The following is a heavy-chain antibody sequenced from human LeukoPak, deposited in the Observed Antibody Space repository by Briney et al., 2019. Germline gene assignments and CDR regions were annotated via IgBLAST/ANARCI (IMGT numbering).Heavy chain of an antibody. Sequence: SETLSLTCTVSGGSMSSYYWSWIRQPPGKGLEWIGYIYYSGSTNYNPSLKSRVTISVDTSKNQFSLNLTSVTAADTALYYCARHRKSARNYLYYYMDVWGKGTTVTVSS. CDR1: GGSMSSYY. CDR2: IYYSGST. D-gene: IGHD6-6*01. J-gene: IGHJ6*03. CDR3: ARHRKSARNYLYYYMDV. V-gene: IGHV4-59*08.